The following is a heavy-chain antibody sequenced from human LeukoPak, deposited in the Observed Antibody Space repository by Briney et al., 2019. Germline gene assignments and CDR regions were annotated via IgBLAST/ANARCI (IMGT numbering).Heavy chain of an antibody. Sequence: GGSLRLSCTASGFTFCDYAMSWFRQAPGKGLEWVGFIRSKAYGGTTEYAASVKGRFTISRDDSKSIAYLQMNSLKTEDTAVYYCTRGGLYDYGDYRWGQGTLVTVSS. CDR3: TRGGLYDYGDYR. D-gene: IGHD4-17*01. V-gene: IGHV3-49*03. CDR2: IRSKAYGGTT. J-gene: IGHJ4*02. CDR1: GFTFCDYA.